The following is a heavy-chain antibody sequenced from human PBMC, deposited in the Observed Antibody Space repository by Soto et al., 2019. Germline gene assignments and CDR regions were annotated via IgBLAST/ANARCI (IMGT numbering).Heavy chain of an antibody. V-gene: IGHV4-31*03. CDR2: IYYSGST. CDR1: GGSISSGGYY. CDR3: ARDSGYDYGDVFYYYYMDV. Sequence: QVQLQESGPGLVKPSQTLSLTCTVSGGSISSGGYYWSWIRQHPGKGLEWIGSIYYSGSTYYNPSLKSRVTISVDTSKNQFSLKLSSVTAADTAVYYCARDSGYDYGDVFYYYYMDVWGKGTTVTVSS. J-gene: IGHJ6*03. D-gene: IGHD5-12*01.